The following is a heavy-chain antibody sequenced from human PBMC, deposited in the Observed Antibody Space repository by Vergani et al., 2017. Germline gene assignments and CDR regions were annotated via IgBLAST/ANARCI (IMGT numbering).Heavy chain of an antibody. J-gene: IGHJ6*03. V-gene: IGHV1-69*01. Sequence: QVQLVQSGAEVKKPGSSVKVSCKASGGTFSSYAISWVRQAPGQGLEWMGGIIPIFGTANYAQKFQGRVTITADESTSTAYMELSSLISEDTAVYYCARNYYGSGSYYNYYYYYMDVRGKGTTVTVSS. CDR1: GGTFSSYA. D-gene: IGHD3-10*01. CDR2: IIPIFGTA. CDR3: ARNYYGSGSYYNYYYYYMDV.